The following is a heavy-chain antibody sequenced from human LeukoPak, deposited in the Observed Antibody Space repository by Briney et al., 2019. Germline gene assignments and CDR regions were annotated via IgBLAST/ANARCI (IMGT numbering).Heavy chain of an antibody. CDR1: GFTFSDYY. D-gene: IGHD6-13*01. J-gene: IGHJ4*02. V-gene: IGHV3-11*01. CDR3: ARRSAAGIFDY. CDR2: ISSSGSTI. Sequence: GGSLRLSCAASGFTFSDYYMSWIRQAPGKGLEWVSYISSSGSTIYYANSVKGRFTISRDNAKNSLYLQMNSLRAEDTAVYSCARRSAAGIFDYWGRGTLVTVSS.